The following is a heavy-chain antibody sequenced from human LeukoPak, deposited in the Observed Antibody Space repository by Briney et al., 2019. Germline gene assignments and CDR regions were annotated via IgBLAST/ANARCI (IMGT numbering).Heavy chain of an antibody. CDR3: ARGRQDVTMIVVVMTAVSYYLDV. J-gene: IGHJ6*03. CDR1: GVSFSGYY. CDR2: MNPSGST. D-gene: IGHD3-22*01. V-gene: IGHV4-34*01. Sequence: PSETLSLTCAVYGVSFSGYYWTWVRQTPEKGLEWVGEMNPSGSTNYNPSLKSRVTISVDTYKNQFSLELSSVTAADTAVYYCARGRQDVTMIVVVMTAVSYYLDVWGKGTTVTVS.